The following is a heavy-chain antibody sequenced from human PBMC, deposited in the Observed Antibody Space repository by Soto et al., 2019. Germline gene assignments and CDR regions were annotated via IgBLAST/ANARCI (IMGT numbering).Heavy chain of an antibody. CDR2: IYHSGST. D-gene: IGHD3-22*01. Sequence: SETLSLTCAVSGDSISNDAYHWSWSRQPPGKGHEWIGYIYHSGSTYYTPSLKSRLSISIDASKNQFSLKLSSVTAADTAVYYCARCRYFDSSRYFDAFDVWGQGIMVTVSS. V-gene: IGHV4-30-4*01. CDR1: GDSISNDAYH. CDR3: ARCRYFDSSRYFDAFDV. J-gene: IGHJ3*01.